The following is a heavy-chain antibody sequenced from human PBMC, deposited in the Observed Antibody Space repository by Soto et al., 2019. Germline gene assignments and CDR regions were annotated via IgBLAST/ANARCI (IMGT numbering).Heavy chain of an antibody. Sequence: QVQLVQSGAEVKKPGSSVKVSCTASGGTFSSYAISWVRQAPGQGLEWMGGIIPIFGTANYAQKFQGRVTITADESTSTAYMELSSLRSEDTAVYYCASCRYYYGSGSYYPFDYWGQGTLVTVSS. D-gene: IGHD3-10*01. CDR3: ASCRYYYGSGSYYPFDY. V-gene: IGHV1-69*01. CDR2: IIPIFGTA. CDR1: GGTFSSYA. J-gene: IGHJ4*02.